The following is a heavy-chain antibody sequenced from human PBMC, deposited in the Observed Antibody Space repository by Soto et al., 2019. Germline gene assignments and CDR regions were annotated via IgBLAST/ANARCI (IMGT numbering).Heavy chain of an antibody. CDR3: ARAGGYCSGGSCHDAFDI. CDR2: ISSSSSYT. J-gene: IGHJ3*02. D-gene: IGHD2-15*01. V-gene: IGHV3-11*05. CDR1: GFTFSDYY. Sequence: PGGSLRLSCAASGFTFSDYYMSWIRQAPGKGLEWVSYISSSSSYTNYADSVKGRFTISRDNAKNSLYLQMNSLRAEDTAVYYCARAGGYCSGGSCHDAFDIWGQGTMVTVSS.